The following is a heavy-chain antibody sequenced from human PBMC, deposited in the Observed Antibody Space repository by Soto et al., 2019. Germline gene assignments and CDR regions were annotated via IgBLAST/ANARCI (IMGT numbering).Heavy chain of an antibody. V-gene: IGHV1-69*13. CDR2: IIPIFGTA. J-gene: IGHJ6*02. CDR1: GGTFSSYA. D-gene: IGHD3-3*01. Sequence: ASVKVSCKASGGTFSSYAISWVRQAPGQGLEWMGGIIPIFGTANYAQKFQGRVTITADESTSTAYMELSSLRSEDTAVYYCARVQRYDFWSGYYSYYGMDVWGQGTTVTVSS. CDR3: ARVQRYDFWSGYYSYYGMDV.